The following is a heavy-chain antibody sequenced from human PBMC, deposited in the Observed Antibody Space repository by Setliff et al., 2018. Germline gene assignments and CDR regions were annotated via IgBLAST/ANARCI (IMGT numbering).Heavy chain of an antibody. J-gene: IGHJ4*02. CDR1: GFTFSSYA. Sequence: LRLACAASGFTFSSYAMHWVRQAPGKGLEYVSSISSSGGNIYYANSVKGRFIISRDNSKSTPFLQMGSLRAEDMSVYYCARGGTYSSGTLDYWGQGILVTVSS. V-gene: IGHV3-64*01. CDR3: ARGGTYSSGTLDY. D-gene: IGHD3-22*01. CDR2: ISSSGGNI.